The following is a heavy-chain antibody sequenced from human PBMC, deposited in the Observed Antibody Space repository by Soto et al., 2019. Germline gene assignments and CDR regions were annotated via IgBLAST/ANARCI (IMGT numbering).Heavy chain of an antibody. CDR1: GFTFSSYA. CDR3: ARDLNSGTNLYYFDY. J-gene: IGHJ4*02. D-gene: IGHD1-26*01. Sequence: QVQLVESGGVVVQPGRSLRLSCAASGFTFSSYAMHWVRQAQGKGLEWVAVISYDGSNKYYADSVKGRFTISRDNSKNTLYLQMNSLRAEDTAVYYFARDLNSGTNLYYFDYWGQGTLVTVSS. CDR2: ISYDGSNK. V-gene: IGHV3-30-3*01.